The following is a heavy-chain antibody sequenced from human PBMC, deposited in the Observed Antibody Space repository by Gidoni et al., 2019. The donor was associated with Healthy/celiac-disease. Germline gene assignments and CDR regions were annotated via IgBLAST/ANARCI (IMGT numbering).Heavy chain of an antibody. CDR3: ARQERVTLIVVVYQNAFDI. D-gene: IGHD3-22*01. CDR1: GCPISSSSYS. J-gene: IGHJ3*02. V-gene: IGHV4-39*01. CDR2: IYYSGST. Sequence: QLQLQESGPGLVKPSETLSLTCNVSGCPISSSSYSWGWIRQPPGKGLEWIGSIYYSGSTYYNPSLKSRVTISVDTSKNQFSLKLSAVTAADTAVYYYARQERVTLIVVVYQNAFDIWGQGTMVTVSS.